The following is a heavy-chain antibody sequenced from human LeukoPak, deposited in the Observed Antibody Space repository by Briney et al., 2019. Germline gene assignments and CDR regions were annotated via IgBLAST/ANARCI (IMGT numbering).Heavy chain of an antibody. V-gene: IGHV4-39*07. CDR1: GGSIDRGDYY. Sequence: KSSETLSLTCTVSGGSIDRGDYYWGWVRQPPGKGLECIASIHYTGSTYYDPSLKSRVTLSVDTSKNQFSLNLYSVTAADTAIYYCARHPIERSLGGVPDWFDPWGQGTLVNVSS. J-gene: IGHJ5*02. CDR2: IHYTGST. CDR3: ARHPIERSLGGVPDWFDP. D-gene: IGHD3-3*01.